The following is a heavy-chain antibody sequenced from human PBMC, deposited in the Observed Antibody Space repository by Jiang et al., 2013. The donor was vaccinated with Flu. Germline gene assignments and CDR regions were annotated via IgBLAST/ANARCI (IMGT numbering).Heavy chain of an antibody. CDR3: ARGGGYCSSTSCYGRLHWYFDL. CDR2: ISAYNGNT. CDR1: GYTFTSYG. Sequence: VKVSCKASGYTFTSYGISWVRQAPGQGLEWMGWISAYNGNTNYAQKLQGRVTMTTDTSTSTAYMELRSLRSDDTAVYYCARGGGYCSSTSCYGRLHWYFDLWGRGTLVTVSS. J-gene: IGHJ2*01. D-gene: IGHD2-2*01. V-gene: IGHV1-18*04.